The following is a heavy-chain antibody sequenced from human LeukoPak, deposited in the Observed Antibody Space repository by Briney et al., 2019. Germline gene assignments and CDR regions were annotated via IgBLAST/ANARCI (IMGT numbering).Heavy chain of an antibody. Sequence: SETLSLTYTVSGGSISSSSYYWGWIRQPPGKGLEWIGSIYYSGSTYYNPSLKSRVTISVDTSKNQFSLKLSSVTAADTAVYYCARPGLLWFGELTYFDSWGQGTLVTVSS. CDR1: GGSISSSSYY. V-gene: IGHV4-39*01. J-gene: IGHJ4*02. D-gene: IGHD3-10*01. CDR3: ARPGLLWFGELTYFDS. CDR2: IYYSGST.